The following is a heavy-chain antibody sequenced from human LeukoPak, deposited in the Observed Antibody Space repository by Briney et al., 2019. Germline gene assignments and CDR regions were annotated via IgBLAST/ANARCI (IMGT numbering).Heavy chain of an antibody. D-gene: IGHD3-10*01. CDR3: ARSRITMVRGVLYYYYGMDV. Sequence: SETLSLTCAVYGGSFSGYYWSWIRQPPGKGLEWIGEINHSGSTNYNPSLKSRVTISVDTSKNHFSLKLSSVTAADTAVYYCARSRITMVRGVLYYYYGMDVWGKGTTVTVSS. J-gene: IGHJ6*04. V-gene: IGHV4-34*01. CDR1: GGSFSGYY. CDR2: INHSGST.